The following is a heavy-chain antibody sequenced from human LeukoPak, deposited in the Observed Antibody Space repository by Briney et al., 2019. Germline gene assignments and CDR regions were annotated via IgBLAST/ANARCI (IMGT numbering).Heavy chain of an antibody. V-gene: IGHV3-74*01. CDR2: IDIDGSGT. J-gene: IGHJ5*02. Sequence: GESLRLSCTASGFTFRDYWMHWVRQAPGKGLVWVSHIDIDGSGTTYADSVKGRFTISRDNAKNTLYLQMNSLRGEDTAVYYCARGVYSASHGPPWGQGTLVTVSS. D-gene: IGHD1-26*01. CDR1: GFTFRDYW. CDR3: ARGVYSASHGPP.